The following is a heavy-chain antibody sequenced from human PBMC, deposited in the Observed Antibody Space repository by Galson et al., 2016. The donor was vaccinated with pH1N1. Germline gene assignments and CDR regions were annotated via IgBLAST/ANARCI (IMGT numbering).Heavy chain of an antibody. V-gene: IGHV5-51*01. CDR2: IYPRDSDT. CDR1: GYSFSTSW. J-gene: IGHJ2*01. CDR3: ARLAGSGYKPRDFDL. Sequence: QSGAEVKKPGESVKISCKGSGYSFSTSWIGWVRQTPGKGLEWMGIIYPRDSDTHYSPSFQGQVTISADNSISTAYLQWSSLQASDTAMFFCARLAGSGYKPRDFDLWGRGTLVSVSS. D-gene: IGHD5-12*01.